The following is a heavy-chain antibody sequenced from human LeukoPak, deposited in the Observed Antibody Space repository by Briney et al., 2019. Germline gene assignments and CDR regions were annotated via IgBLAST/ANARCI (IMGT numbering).Heavy chain of an antibody. Sequence: GGSLRLSCAVSGFTVSSNYMSWVRQAPGKGLEWVSVIYSGGSAYYADSVKGRFTISRDNSRNTLYLQMNSLRAEDTAVYYCARGPRRSIAAAGTKGYYFDYWGQGTLVTVSS. CDR1: GFTVSSNY. CDR3: ARGPRRSIAAAGTKGYYFDY. V-gene: IGHV3-66*01. J-gene: IGHJ4*02. D-gene: IGHD6-13*01. CDR2: IYSGGSA.